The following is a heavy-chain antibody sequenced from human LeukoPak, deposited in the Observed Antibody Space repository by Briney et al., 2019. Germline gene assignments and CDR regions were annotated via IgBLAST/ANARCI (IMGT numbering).Heavy chain of an antibody. CDR1: GFTFSSYS. CDR2: ISSSSSYI. D-gene: IGHD3-10*01. Sequence: AGSLRLSCAASGFTFSSYSMNWVRQAPGQGLEWVSSISSSSSYIYYADSVKGRFTISRDNAKSSLYLQMNSLRAEDTAVYYCARDLYGSGEFWGQGTLVTVSS. V-gene: IGHV3-21*01. J-gene: IGHJ4*02. CDR3: ARDLYGSGEF.